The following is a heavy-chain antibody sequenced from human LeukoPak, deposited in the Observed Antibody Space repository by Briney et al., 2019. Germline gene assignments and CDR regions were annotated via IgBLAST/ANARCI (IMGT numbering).Heavy chain of an antibody. Sequence: GGSLRLSCAASGFSFSGYWMSWVRQTPGKGLEWVANIKQDGSVKNSVDSMKGRFTISRDNTKNSLYLEMNSLKAEDTAVYYCVRGGDHFDLWGQGTLDTVSS. CDR2: IKQDGSVK. V-gene: IGHV3-7*03. CDR3: VRGGDHFDL. J-gene: IGHJ4*02. CDR1: GFSFSGYW. D-gene: IGHD3-16*01.